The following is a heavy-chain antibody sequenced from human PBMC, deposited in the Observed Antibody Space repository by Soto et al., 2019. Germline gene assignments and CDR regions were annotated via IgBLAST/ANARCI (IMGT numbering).Heavy chain of an antibody. CDR1: GDYIHVSGYY. CDR3: GRDLTSNANCIDP. V-gene: IGHV4-30-4*01. D-gene: IGHD2-2*01. J-gene: IGHJ5*02. CDR2: IYYTGKT. Sequence: QVQLQESGPGLVKPSQTLSLTCSVSGDYIHVSGYYWTWIRQRPGKGLEWMGYIYYTGKTYYNPSLESRLTMSVDRSKNQFSLRLTSVTAADTAVYFCGRDLTSNANCIDPWGQGTLVTVSS.